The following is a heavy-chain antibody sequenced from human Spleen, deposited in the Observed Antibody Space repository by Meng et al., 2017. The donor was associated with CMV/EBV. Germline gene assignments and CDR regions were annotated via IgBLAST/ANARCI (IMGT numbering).Heavy chain of an antibody. V-gene: IGHV1-18*01. Sequence: ASVKVSCKASGYTFITYGFSWVRQAPGQGLEWMGWISTYNRNTNYEQKFQGRLTLTTDASTDTAYMELRSLRSDDTAVYLCARDAITGSSNFYFDYWGQGTLVTVS. D-gene: IGHD3-10*01. CDR3: ARDAITGSSNFYFDY. CDR1: GYTFITYG. CDR2: ISTYNRNT. J-gene: IGHJ4*02.